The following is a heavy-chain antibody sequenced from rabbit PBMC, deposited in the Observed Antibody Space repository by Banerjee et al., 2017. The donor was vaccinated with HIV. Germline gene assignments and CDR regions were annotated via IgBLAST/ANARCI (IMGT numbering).Heavy chain of an antibody. V-gene: IGHV1S45*01. CDR1: GFDFSSYA. D-gene: IGHD7-1*01. CDR3: ARDYTGYSLFQL. Sequence: QEQLKESGGGLVQPGGSLKLSCKASGFDFSSYAITWVRQAPGKGLEWIACIGAGSSGTTYYASWAKGRFTISKTSSTTVTLQMTSLTAADTATYFCARDYTGYSLFQLWGQGTLVTVS. CDR2: IGAGSSGTT. J-gene: IGHJ4*01.